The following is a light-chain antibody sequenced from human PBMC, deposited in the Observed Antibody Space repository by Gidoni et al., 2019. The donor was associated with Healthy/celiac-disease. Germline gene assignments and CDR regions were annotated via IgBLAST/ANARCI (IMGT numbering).Light chain of an antibody. CDR2: KDS. CDR1: VLAKKY. J-gene: IGLJ3*02. Sequence: SYELTQPSSVSVSPGQTARITCSGDVLAKKYARWFQQKPGQAPVLVIYKDSERPSGIPERFSGSSSGTTVTLTISGAQVEDEADYYCYSAADNSLRVFGGGTKLXV. V-gene: IGLV3-27*01. CDR3: YSAADNSLRV.